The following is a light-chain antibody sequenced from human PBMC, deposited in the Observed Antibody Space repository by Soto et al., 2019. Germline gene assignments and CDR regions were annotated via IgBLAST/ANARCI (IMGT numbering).Light chain of an antibody. CDR3: QQYGSSHT. CDR2: GAS. J-gene: IGKJ5*01. V-gene: IGKV3-20*01. Sequence: LTRSPGTLSMSPGDSATLSCRASQSFNGDYFSGYQQKPGQAPRLLIFGASTRATGIPDRFSGSGAGAYFNLTIRRLEPADFGVYYCQQYGSSHTFGQGARLEI. CDR1: QSFNGDY.